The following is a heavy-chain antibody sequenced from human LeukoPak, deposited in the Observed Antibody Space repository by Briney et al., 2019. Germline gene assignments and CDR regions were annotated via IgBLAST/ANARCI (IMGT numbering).Heavy chain of an antibody. CDR3: ARAFFPNNYYGSGSYYYFDY. J-gene: IGHJ4*02. CDR1: GGTFGSYA. D-gene: IGHD3-10*01. V-gene: IGHV1-69*13. CDR2: IIPIFGTA. Sequence: SVKVSCKASGGTFGSYAISWVRQAPGQGLEWMGGIIPIFGTANYAQKFQGRVTITADESTSTAYMELSSLRSEDTAVYYCARAFFPNNYYGSGSYYYFDYWGQGTLVTVSS.